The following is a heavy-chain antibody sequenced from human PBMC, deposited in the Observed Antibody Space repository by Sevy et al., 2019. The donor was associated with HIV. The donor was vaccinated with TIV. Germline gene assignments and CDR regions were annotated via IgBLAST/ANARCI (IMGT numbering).Heavy chain of an antibody. CDR2: INEDGGRL. D-gene: IGHD5-18*01. Sequence: GWSLRLSCVASGFRFSDSWMTWVRQAPGKGLERIAYINEDGGRLGYVDSVRGRFTISRENTKNSLYLQMNSLRAEDTAVYFCARDRAYSALDYWGQGTLVTVSS. V-gene: IGHV3-7*01. CDR3: ARDRAYSALDY. J-gene: IGHJ4*02. CDR1: GFRFSDSW.